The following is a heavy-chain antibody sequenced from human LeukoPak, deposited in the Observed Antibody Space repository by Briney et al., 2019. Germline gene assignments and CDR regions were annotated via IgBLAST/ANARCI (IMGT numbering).Heavy chain of an antibody. J-gene: IGHJ4*02. CDR3: ARALTVTTLYFDY. CDR2: IYTSGST. Sequence: SETLSLTCTVSGGSISSDSYYWSWIRQPAGKGLEWIGRIYTSGSTNYNPSLKSRVTISVDTSKNQFSLKLSSVTAADTAVYYCARALTVTTLYFDYRGQGTLVTVSS. CDR1: GGSISSDSYY. D-gene: IGHD4-17*01. V-gene: IGHV4-61*02.